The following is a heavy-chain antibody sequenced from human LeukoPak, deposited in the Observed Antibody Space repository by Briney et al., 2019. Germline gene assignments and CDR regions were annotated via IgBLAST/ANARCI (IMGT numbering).Heavy chain of an antibody. Sequence: GSSLRLSCALSGFTFSTYGMHCVRQARGRGLEWVAIIAYDGSNKYYGDCVRGRFTIPRDNCKNTLYLQMISLKAEDTAVYYCAKAFYDSRGYDACDIWGQGTMVTVSS. CDR2: IAYDGSNK. D-gene: IGHD3-22*01. J-gene: IGHJ3*02. CDR1: GFTFSTYG. CDR3: AKAFYDSRGYDACDI. V-gene: IGHV3-30*18.